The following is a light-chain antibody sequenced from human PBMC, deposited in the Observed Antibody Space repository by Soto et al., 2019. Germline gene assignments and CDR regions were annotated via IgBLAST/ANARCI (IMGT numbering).Light chain of an antibody. CDR2: DAS. Sequence: EIVLTQSPATLSLSPGETATLSCRASQSISNYLAWYQHKPGQAPRLLIYDASNRATGIPARFSGSGSGTDFTLTISSLEPEDFAVYYCQQYSSSRTFGQGTKVDIK. CDR3: QQYSSSRT. CDR1: QSISNY. V-gene: IGKV3-11*01. J-gene: IGKJ1*01.